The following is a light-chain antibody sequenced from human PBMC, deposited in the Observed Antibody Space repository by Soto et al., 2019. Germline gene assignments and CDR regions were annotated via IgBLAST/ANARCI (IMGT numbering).Light chain of an antibody. CDR1: QGISSW. V-gene: IGKV1-12*01. J-gene: IGKJ4*01. CDR3: QQANSFPLT. CDR2: TVS. Sequence: DIHMTQSPSSVSASVGDRVTITCRASQGISSWLAWYQQKPGKAPQLLIYTVSSLKSGAPSSFSGSGSGTDIPLTISSLPPEDFATYYCQQANSFPLTFGGGTKVEIK.